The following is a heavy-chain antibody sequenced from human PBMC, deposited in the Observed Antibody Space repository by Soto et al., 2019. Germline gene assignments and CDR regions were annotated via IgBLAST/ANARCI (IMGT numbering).Heavy chain of an antibody. CDR3: AKDGSSSWYLVPWRDVYYGMDV. CDR2: ISYDGSNK. V-gene: IGHV3-30*18. J-gene: IGHJ6*02. D-gene: IGHD6-13*01. Sequence: QVQLVESGGGVVQPGRSLRLSCAASGFTFISYGMHWVRQAPGKGLEWVAVISYDGSNKYYADSVKGRFTISRDNSKHALYLQRNSLRAEDTAVYYCAKDGSSSWYLVPWRDVYYGMDVWGQGTTVTVS. CDR1: GFTFISYG.